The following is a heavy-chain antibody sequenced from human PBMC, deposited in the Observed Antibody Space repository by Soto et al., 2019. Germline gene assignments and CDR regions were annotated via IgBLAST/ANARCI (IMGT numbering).Heavy chain of an antibody. Sequence: SETLSLTCTVSGGSISSSTYYWGWIRQPPGKGLEWVGTIFYSGSTYYNPSLKSRVTISVDTSKNQFSLKLSSVTAADTAVYYGARLPRGSYFDYWGKGTLVTVSS. CDR1: GGSISSSTYY. CDR2: IFYSGST. J-gene: IGHJ4*02. V-gene: IGHV4-39*01. D-gene: IGHD1-26*01. CDR3: ARLPRGSYFDY.